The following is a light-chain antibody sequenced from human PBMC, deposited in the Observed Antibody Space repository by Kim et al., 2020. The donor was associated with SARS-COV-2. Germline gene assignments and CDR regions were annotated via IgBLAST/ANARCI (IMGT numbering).Light chain of an antibody. CDR2: GRN. CDR3: QSRDSGGRVM. J-gene: IGLJ3*02. Sequence: SSELTQDPVVSVALGQTVRTTCQGDSLRSYDATWYQQKPRQAPVLVIYGRNNRPSGIPDRFSGSASGNTASLTISGTQAEDEVDFYCQSRDSGGRVMFGGGTQLTVL. CDR1: SLRSYD. V-gene: IGLV3-19*01.